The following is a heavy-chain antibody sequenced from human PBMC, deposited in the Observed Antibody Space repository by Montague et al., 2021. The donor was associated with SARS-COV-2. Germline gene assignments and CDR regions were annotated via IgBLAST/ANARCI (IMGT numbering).Heavy chain of an antibody. Sequence: SETLSLTCTVSGGSISSSSYHWSWIRQPPGKGLEWIGYIYYSGSTNYNPSLKSRVTISVDTSKNQFSLKLSSVTAADTAVYYCARVTTKRTRYGSGSYRGFDAFDIWGQGTMVTVSS. CDR1: GGSISSSSYH. V-gene: IGHV4-61*05. D-gene: IGHD3-10*01. CDR2: IYYSGST. CDR3: ARVTTKRTRYGSGSYRGFDAFDI. J-gene: IGHJ3*02.